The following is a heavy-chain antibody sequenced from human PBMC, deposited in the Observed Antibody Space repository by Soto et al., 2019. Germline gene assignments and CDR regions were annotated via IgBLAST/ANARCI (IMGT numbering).Heavy chain of an antibody. D-gene: IGHD1-26*01. CDR2: INSDGSST. J-gene: IGHJ2*01. V-gene: IGHV3-74*01. Sequence: EAQLVESGGGLVQPGGSLRLSCAASGFTFSSYWMHWVRQAPGKGLVWVSRINSDGSSTSYADSVKGRFTISRDNAKNTLYLQMNSLRVEDTAVYYCARGGSLNWYFDLWGRGTLVTVSS. CDR3: ARGGSLNWYFDL. CDR1: GFTFSSYW.